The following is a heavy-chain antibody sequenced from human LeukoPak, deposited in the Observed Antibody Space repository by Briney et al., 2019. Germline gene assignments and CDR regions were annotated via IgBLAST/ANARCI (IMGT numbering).Heavy chain of an antibody. D-gene: IGHD6-13*01. CDR3: ARDRIAAAVAFDI. Sequence: PSETLSLTCTVSGGSISSSSYYWGWIRQPPGKGLEWIGSIYYSGSTYYNPSLKSRVTISVDTSKNQFSLKLSSVTAADTAVYYCARDRIAAAVAFDIWGQGTMVTVSS. V-gene: IGHV4-39*07. J-gene: IGHJ3*02. CDR2: IYYSGST. CDR1: GGSISSSSYY.